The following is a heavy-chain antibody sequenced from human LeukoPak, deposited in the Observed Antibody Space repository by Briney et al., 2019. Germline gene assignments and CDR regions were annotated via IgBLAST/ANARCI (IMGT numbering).Heavy chain of an antibody. CDR1: GFTFSSYW. J-gene: IGHJ4*02. Sequence: GGSLRLSCAASGFTFSSYWMSWVGQAPGKGLEWVANIKQDGSEKYYVDSVKGRFTISRDNAKNSLYLQMNSLRAEDTAVYYCARDSVCVAAAGLQFDYWGQGTLVTVSS. CDR2: IKQDGSEK. V-gene: IGHV3-7*01. CDR3: ARDSVCVAAAGLQFDY. D-gene: IGHD6-13*01.